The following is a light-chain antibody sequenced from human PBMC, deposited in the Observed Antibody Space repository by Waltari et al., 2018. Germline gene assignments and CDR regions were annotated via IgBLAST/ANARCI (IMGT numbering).Light chain of an antibody. CDR3: NSRDSSGNHWV. Sequence: SSELTQDPAVSVALGQPVRITCQRDSLSSYYASWYQQKPGQAPVLVIYGKNNRPSGIPDRFSGSSSGNTASLTITGAQAEDEADYYCNSRDSSGNHWVFGGGTKLTVL. CDR1: SLSSYY. CDR2: GKN. V-gene: IGLV3-19*01. J-gene: IGLJ3*02.